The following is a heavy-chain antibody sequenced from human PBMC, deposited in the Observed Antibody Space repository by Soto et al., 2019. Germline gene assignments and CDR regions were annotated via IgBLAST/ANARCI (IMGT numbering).Heavy chain of an antibody. V-gene: IGHV3-23*01. J-gene: IGHJ4*02. Sequence: GGSLRLSCAGSGFTFSTYAMSWVRQAPGRGLEWVSTISSADDTYYADSVKGRFTISRDNSKNTLHLQMNSLRGEDTAVYYCAKGEAVAGTEFDYWGQGTLVTVSS. CDR1: GFTFSTYA. D-gene: IGHD6-13*01. CDR3: AKGEAVAGTEFDY. CDR2: ISSADDT.